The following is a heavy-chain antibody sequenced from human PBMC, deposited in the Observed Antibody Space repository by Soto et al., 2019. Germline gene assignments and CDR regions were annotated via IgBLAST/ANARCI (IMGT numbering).Heavy chain of an antibody. V-gene: IGHV4-31*03. CDR1: GGSISSGGYY. CDR3: ARVLSYFSSTSCYNYYYYYYMDV. CDR2: IYYSGST. Sequence: SETLSLTCTVSGGSISSGGYYWSWIRQHPGKGLEWIGYIYYSGSTYYNPSLKSRVTISVDTSKNQFSLKLSSVTAADTAVYYCARVLSYFSSTSCYNYYYYYYMDVWGKGTTVTVSS. J-gene: IGHJ6*03. D-gene: IGHD2-2*02.